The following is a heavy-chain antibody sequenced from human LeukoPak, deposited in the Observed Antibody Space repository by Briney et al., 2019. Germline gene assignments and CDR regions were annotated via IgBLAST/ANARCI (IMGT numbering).Heavy chain of an antibody. CDR3: AGGSDYGDYGDY. CDR1: GYIFTSYG. J-gene: IGHJ4*02. CDR2: INTYNDNT. Sequence: ASVKVSCKASGYIFTSYGISWVRQAPGQGLEWMGWINTYNDNTNYVQNLQGRVTMTTDTSTSTAYMELRSLRSDDTAVYYCAGGSDYGDYGDYWGQGTLVTVSS. D-gene: IGHD4-17*01. V-gene: IGHV1-18*01.